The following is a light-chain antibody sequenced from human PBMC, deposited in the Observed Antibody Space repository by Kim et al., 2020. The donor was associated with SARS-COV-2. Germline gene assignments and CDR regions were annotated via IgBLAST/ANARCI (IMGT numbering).Light chain of an antibody. V-gene: IGKV1-9*01. Sequence: SASVGDRVNIACRASQSESSSLAWYQQKQGIAPRVLFYLSSSLQSSVPSRFSASGSGTEFTLTSSSLQPEDCATYYCQQLHSYLYTFGQGTKREI. J-gene: IGKJ2*01. CDR2: LSS. CDR1: QSESSS. CDR3: QQLHSYLYT.